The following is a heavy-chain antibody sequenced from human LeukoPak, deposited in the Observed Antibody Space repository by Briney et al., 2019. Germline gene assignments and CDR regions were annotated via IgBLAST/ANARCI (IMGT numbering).Heavy chain of an antibody. V-gene: IGHV3-30*04. D-gene: IGHD3-22*01. CDR2: ISYDGSNK. J-gene: IGHJ3*02. CDR1: GFTFSSYA. Sequence: GRSLRLSCAASGFTFSSYAMHWVHQAPGKGLEWVAVISYDGSNKYYADSVKGRFTISRDNSKNTLYLQMNSLRAEDTAVYYCARDQRVIVVVSDAFDIWGQGTMVTVSS. CDR3: ARDQRVIVVVSDAFDI.